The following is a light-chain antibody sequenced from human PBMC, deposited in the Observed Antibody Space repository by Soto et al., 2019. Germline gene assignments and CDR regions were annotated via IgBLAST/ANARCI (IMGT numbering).Light chain of an antibody. V-gene: IGKV3-20*01. CDR1: QSVSSSY. Sequence: EIVLTQSPGTLSLSPGERATLSCRASQSVSSSYLAWYQQKPGQAPRLLIYGASSRATGIPDRLSGSGSGTDFTLTISRLEPEDFAVYYCQQYGRSPAFGGGTKVEIK. CDR2: GAS. J-gene: IGKJ4*01. CDR3: QQYGRSPA.